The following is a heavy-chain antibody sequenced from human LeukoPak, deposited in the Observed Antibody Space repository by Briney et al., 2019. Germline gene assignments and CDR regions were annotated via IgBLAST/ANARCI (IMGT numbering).Heavy chain of an antibody. V-gene: IGHV3-48*03. J-gene: IGHJ4*02. CDR2: ISSSAGTI. CDR1: GFTFSSYE. D-gene: IGHD3-3*01. CDR3: ARAVEYNFWSGYYQTQSYFNY. Sequence: GGSLRLSCAASGFTFSSYEMNWVRQAPGKGLDWVSSISSSAGTIYYADSVRGRFTISRDNAKNSLYLQMNGLRAEDTAVYYCARAVEYNFWSGYYQTQSYFNYWGQGTLVTVSS.